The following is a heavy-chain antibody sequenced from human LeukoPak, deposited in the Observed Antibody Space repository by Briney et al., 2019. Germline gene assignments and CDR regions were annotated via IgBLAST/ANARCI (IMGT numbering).Heavy chain of an antibody. CDR3: ARDVGGSGTYFDY. CDR2: ISSSSTI. J-gene: IGHJ4*02. V-gene: IGHV3-69-1*01. Sequence: GGSLRLSCAASGFTFSDYYMNWVRQAPGKGLEWVSYISSSSTIHYADSVKGRFTISRDNAKNSLYLQMNSLRAEDTAVYYCARDVGGSGTYFDYWGQGTLVTVSS. CDR1: GFTFSDYY. D-gene: IGHD3-10*01.